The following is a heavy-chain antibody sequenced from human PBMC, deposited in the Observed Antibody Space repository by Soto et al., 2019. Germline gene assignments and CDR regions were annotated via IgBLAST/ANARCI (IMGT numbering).Heavy chain of an antibody. CDR2: MAYDGTTK. J-gene: IGHJ4*02. V-gene: IGHV3-30-3*01. CDR3: AREVLWSRYFDY. D-gene: IGHD3-10*01. CDR1: GFIFSNYV. Sequence: QVQLVESGGGVVQPGRSLRLSCAASGFIFSNYVMYWVRQAPGKGLEWVAFMAYDGTTKYYADSVKGRFTISRANSKNTLYLQMNSLRPEDTGVYYCAREVLWSRYFDYWGQGTLVTVSS.